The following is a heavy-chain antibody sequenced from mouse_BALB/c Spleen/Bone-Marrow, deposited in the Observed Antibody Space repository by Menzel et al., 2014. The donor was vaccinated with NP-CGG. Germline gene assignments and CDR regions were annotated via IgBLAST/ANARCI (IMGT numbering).Heavy chain of an antibody. J-gene: IGHJ3*01. D-gene: IGHD1-1*01. Sequence: VQLQQSGPELVRPGVSVKISCKGSGYTFTDYAMHWVKQSHAKSLEWIGVISTYSGNTNYNQKFKGKATMTVDKSSSTAYMELARLTSEDSAIYYCARGGIYYGSSSFAYWGQRTLVTVSA. CDR3: ARGGIYYGSSSFAY. CDR2: ISTYSGNT. CDR1: GYTFTDYA. V-gene: IGHV1-67*01.